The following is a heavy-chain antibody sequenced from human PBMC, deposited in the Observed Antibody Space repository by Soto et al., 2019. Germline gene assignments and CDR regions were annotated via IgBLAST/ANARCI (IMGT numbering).Heavy chain of an antibody. CDR2: ITGSGGDT. CDR3: AKGSANSRPYYFDY. Sequence: GGSLRLSCAASGFTFTNYFMSWVRQSPGKGLEWVSAITGSGGDTYHADSVKGRFTISRDNTKNTLYLQMNSLRAEDTAVFFCAKGSANSRPYYFDYWGQGTLVTVSS. D-gene: IGHD6-13*01. V-gene: IGHV3-23*01. J-gene: IGHJ4*02. CDR1: GFTFTNYF.